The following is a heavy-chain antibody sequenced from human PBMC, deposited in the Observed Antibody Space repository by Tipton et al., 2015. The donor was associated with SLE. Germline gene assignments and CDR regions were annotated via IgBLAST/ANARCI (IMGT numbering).Heavy chain of an antibody. D-gene: IGHD4-17*01. Sequence: SLRLSCAASGFTFNDYAMHWVRQVPGEGLEWGSGIFWNCDSIGYADSVRGRFTISRDNAKNSLYLQMNSLRAEDTALYYCVKDIGTVTAALGFWGQGTLVTVSS. CDR2: IFWNCDSI. J-gene: IGHJ4*02. CDR3: VKDIGTVTAALGF. V-gene: IGHV3-9*01. CDR1: GFTFNDYA.